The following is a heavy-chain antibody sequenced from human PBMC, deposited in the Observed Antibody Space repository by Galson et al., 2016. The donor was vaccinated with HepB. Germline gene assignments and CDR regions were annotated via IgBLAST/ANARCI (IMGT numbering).Heavy chain of an antibody. Sequence: ETLSLTCTVSGGSIDRSDFYWGWIRQPPGKGLEWIGSIHYSGNTYYSPSLKGRVTISVDTSMNQFSLRLRSLTAADTAVYYCARDHAYAWGQVGHWGQGTVASVSS. CDR2: IHYSGNT. CDR3: ARDHAYAWGQVGH. CDR1: GGSIDRSDFY. V-gene: IGHV4-39*07. J-gene: IGHJ4*02. D-gene: IGHD3-16*01.